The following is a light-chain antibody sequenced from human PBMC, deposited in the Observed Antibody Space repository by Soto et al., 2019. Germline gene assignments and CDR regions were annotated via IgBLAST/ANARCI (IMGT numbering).Light chain of an antibody. CDR3: ASWVGSLSRGV. Sequence: QSALTQPPSASGTPGQSVTISCSGSSSNIGGTYVSWFQQVPGTAPKLLIYRSNQRPSGVPDRFSGSKSGTSASLAISGLRSEDEADHYCASWVGSLSRGVFGGGTKVTVL. CDR1: SSNIGGTY. V-gene: IGLV1-47*01. J-gene: IGLJ3*02. CDR2: RSN.